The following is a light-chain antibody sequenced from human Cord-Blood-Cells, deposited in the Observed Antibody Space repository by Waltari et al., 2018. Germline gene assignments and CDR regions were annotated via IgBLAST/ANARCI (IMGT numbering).Light chain of an antibody. CDR3: QQRSNWPPVYT. CDR2: DAS. V-gene: IGKV3-11*01. CDR1: QSVSSY. Sequence: EIVLTHSPATLSLSPGESAPLPCRASQSVSSYSAWFQQKPGPAPMLLIYDASNRATGIPARFSGSGSGTDFTLTISSLEPEDFAVYYCQQRSNWPPVYTFGQGTKLEIK. J-gene: IGKJ2*01.